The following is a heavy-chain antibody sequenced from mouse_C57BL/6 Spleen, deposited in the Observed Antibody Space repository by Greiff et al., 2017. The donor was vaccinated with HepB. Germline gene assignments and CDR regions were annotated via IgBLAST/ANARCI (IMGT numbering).Heavy chain of an antibody. CDR2: IDPSDSYT. V-gene: IGHV1-69*01. CDR1: GYTFTSYW. D-gene: IGHD1-1*01. Sequence: QVHVKQPGAELVMPGASVKLSCKASGYTFTSYWMHWVKQRPGQGLEWIGEIDPSDSYTNYNQKFKGKSTLTVDKSSSTAYMQLSSLTSEDSAVYYCARGGGSSFLFAYWGQGTLVTVSA. CDR3: ARGGGSSFLFAY. J-gene: IGHJ3*01.